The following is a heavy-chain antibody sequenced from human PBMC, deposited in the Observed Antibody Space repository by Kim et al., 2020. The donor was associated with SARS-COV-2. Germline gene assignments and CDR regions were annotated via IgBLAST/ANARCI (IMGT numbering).Heavy chain of an antibody. CDR2: IYYNGNT. D-gene: IGHD3-10*01. CDR3: ARQFGTMYDYYGMDV. CDR1: GGSISGTRYY. J-gene: IGHJ6*02. Sequence: SETLSLTCTVSGGSISGTRYYWAWIRQSPGKGLEWIGSIYYNGNTYYEPSFKSRVTISVDTSKNQFSLKLTSVTATDTAVYYCARQFGTMYDYYGMDVWGQGTTVTVSS. V-gene: IGHV4-39*01.